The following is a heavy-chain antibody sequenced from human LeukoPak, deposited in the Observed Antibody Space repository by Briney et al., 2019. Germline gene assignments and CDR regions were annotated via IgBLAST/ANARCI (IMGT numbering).Heavy chain of an antibody. Sequence: PGGSLRLSCAASGFSFTKTGMHWVRQTPGKGLEWVAFIRYDGSNKYYADSVKGRVSISRDNFKNTVSLQMNSLRAEDTAVYYCAKDSWDCSGNRCPHFYYYMDVWGKGTTVTVSS. CDR3: AKDSWDCSGNRCPHFYYYMDV. CDR1: GFSFTKTG. CDR2: IRYDGSNK. D-gene: IGHD2-2*01. V-gene: IGHV3-30*02. J-gene: IGHJ6*03.